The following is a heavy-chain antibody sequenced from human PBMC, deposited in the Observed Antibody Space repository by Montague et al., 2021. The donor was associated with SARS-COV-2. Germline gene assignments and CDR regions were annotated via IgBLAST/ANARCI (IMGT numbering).Heavy chain of an antibody. V-gene: IGHV4-39*01. CDR1: GASISRGSYY. CDR3: AGQGNSGNQLDY. CDR2: IYYSGNT. D-gene: IGHD3-10*01. Sequence: SETLSLTCTVSGASISRGSYYWGWIRQPPGKGLEWIGNIYYSGNTHYNPSLKSRVTISVDTSKNQFSLTLSSVTAADTAIYYCAGQGNSGNQLDYWGQGTLVTVSS. J-gene: IGHJ4*02.